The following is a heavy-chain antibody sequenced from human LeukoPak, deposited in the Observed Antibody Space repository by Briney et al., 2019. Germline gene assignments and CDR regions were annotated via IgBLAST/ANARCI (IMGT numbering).Heavy chain of an antibody. CDR1: GGSFSGYY. Sequence: SETLSLTCAVYGGSFSGYYWSWIRQPPGKGLEWIGQINHSGSTNYSPSLKSRVTISVDTSKNQFSLQLTPLTAADTAVYYCARENYNILTAYDYWGQGTLVTVSS. J-gene: IGHJ4*02. D-gene: IGHD3-9*01. CDR2: INHSGST. V-gene: IGHV4-34*01. CDR3: ARENYNILTAYDY.